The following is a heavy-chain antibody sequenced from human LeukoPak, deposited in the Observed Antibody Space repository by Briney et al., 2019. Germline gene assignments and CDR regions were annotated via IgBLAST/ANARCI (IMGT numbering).Heavy chain of an antibody. CDR2: INTNTGNP. CDR1: GYTFTSYA. J-gene: IGHJ4*02. D-gene: IGHD5-24*01. V-gene: IGHV7-4-1*02. CDR3: AGGQRWLQLLDY. Sequence: ASVKVSCKASGYTFTSYAMNWVRQAPGQGLEWMGWINTNTGNPTYAQGFTGRFVFSLDTSVSTAYLQISSLKAEDTAVYYCAGGQRWLQLLDYWAREPWSPSPQ.